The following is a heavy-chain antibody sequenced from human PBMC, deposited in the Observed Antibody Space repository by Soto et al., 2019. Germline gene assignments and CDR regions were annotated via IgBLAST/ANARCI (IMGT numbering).Heavy chain of an antibody. CDR1: GFTFSSYG. CDR3: AREPKGYCSGGSCYALYYYYYYGMDV. D-gene: IGHD2-15*01. J-gene: IGHJ6*02. CDR2: IWYDGSNK. Sequence: GGSLRLSCAASGFTFSSYGMHWVRQAPGKGLEWVAVIWYDGSNKYYADSVKGRFTISRDNSKNTLYLQMNSLRAEDTAVYYCAREPKGYCSGGSCYALYYYYYYGMDVWGQGTTVTVSS. V-gene: IGHV3-33*01.